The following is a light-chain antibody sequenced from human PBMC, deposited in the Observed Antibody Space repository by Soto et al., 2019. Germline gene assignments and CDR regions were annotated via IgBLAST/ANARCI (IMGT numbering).Light chain of an antibody. V-gene: IGKV3-20*01. CDR2: AAS. CDR1: QSVRSSY. J-gene: IGKJ1*01. CDR3: QQYGSSPRT. Sequence: EIVLPQSPDTLSLSPGESATLSCRASQSVRSSYLAWYQQTPGQTPRLLIYAASSRATGIPDRFSGSGSGTDFSLTISRLEAEDFAVYYCQQYGSSPRTFGQGTKVDIK.